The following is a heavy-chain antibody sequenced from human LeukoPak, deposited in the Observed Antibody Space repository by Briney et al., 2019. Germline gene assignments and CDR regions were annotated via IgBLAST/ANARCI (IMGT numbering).Heavy chain of an antibody. CDR1: GGSISSYY. Sequence: SETLSLTCTVSGGSISSYYWSWIRQPAGKGLEWIGRTYTSGSTNYNPSLKSRVTMSVDTSKNQFSLKLSSVTAADTAVYYCARGGYSYGPTRGYFDYWGQGTLVTVSS. CDR3: ARGGYSYGPTRGYFDY. V-gene: IGHV4-4*07. D-gene: IGHD5-18*01. CDR2: TYTSGST. J-gene: IGHJ4*02.